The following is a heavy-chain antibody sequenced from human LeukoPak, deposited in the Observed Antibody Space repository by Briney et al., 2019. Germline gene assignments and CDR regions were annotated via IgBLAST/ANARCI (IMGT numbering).Heavy chain of an antibody. D-gene: IGHD6-13*01. CDR2: ISAYSGHT. Sequence: GASVKVSCKASGYTFTNYGISWVRQAPGQGPEWMGWISAYSGHTNYAQKLQGRVTMTTDTSTSTAYMELRSPRSDDTAVYYCARDNHSGSWSWFDPWGQGTLVSVSA. CDR1: GYTFTNYG. CDR3: ARDNHSGSWSWFDP. V-gene: IGHV1-18*01. J-gene: IGHJ5*02.